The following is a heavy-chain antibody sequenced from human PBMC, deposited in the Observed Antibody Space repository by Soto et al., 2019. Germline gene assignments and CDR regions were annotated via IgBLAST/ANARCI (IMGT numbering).Heavy chain of an antibody. V-gene: IGHV3-7*04. J-gene: IGHJ4*02. CDR1: GFTFSSYW. D-gene: IGHD6-13*01. Sequence: GGSLRLSCAVSGFTFSSYWVNWVRQAPGKGLEWVANIKQDGNEKHYVDSVKGRFTISRDSAKNSLYLQMNSLRAEDTAVYYCARGAAAGFPFPDYWGQGTPVTVSS. CDR3: ARGAAAGFPFPDY. CDR2: IKQDGNEK.